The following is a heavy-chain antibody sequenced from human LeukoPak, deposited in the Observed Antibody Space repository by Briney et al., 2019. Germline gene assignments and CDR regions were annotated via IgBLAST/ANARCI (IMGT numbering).Heavy chain of an antibody. CDR1: GYTFTGYY. D-gene: IGHD3-22*01. Sequence: ASVKVSCKASGYTFTGYYMHWVRQAPGQGLEWMGWINPHSGGTNYAQKFQGRVTMTRDTSISTAYMELSRLRSDDTAVYYCARDPYYYDSSGPQPFDYWGQGTLVTVSS. J-gene: IGHJ4*02. V-gene: IGHV1-2*02. CDR2: INPHSGGT. CDR3: ARDPYYYDSSGPQPFDY.